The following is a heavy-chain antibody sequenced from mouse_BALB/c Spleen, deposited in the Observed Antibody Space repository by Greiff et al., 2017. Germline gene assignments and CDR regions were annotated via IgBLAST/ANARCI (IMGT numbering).Heavy chain of an antibody. CDR2: IWSDGST. CDR3: ARHDDYDRGYAMDY. V-gene: IGHV2-6-2*01. Sequence: QVQLKESGPDLVAPSQSLSITCTVSGFSLTSYGVHWVRQPPGKGLEWLVVIWSDGSTTYNSALKSRLSISKDNSKSQVFLKMNSLQTDDTAMYYCARHDDYDRGYAMDYWGQGTSVTVSS. D-gene: IGHD2-4*01. CDR1: GFSLTSYG. J-gene: IGHJ4*01.